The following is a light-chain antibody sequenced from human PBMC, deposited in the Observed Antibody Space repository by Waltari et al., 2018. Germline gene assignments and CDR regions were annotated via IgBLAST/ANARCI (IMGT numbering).Light chain of an antibody. V-gene: IGKV1-39*01. Sequence: DIQLTQSPSSLSASLGNGVIFTCRASKNIYNFLNWYQQKPGRSPVRLIYAASTLQSGVPSRFSGSVSGTDFTLTIRKLQPEDFATYYCQQSYGVPISFGGGTKVEI. CDR2: AAS. CDR3: QQSYGVPIS. CDR1: KNIYNF. J-gene: IGKJ4*01.